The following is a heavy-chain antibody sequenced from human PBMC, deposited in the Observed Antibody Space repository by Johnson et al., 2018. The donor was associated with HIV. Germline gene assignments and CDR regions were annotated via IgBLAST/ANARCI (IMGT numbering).Heavy chain of an antibody. D-gene: IGHD2-2*01. J-gene: IGHJ3*02. V-gene: IGHV3-11*04. CDR1: GFTFSDYY. CDR2: ISRSGGTI. Sequence: QVQLVESGGALVQPGGSLRLSCTASGFTFSDYYMSWIRQAPGKGLEWVSYISRSGGTIYYADSVKGRFTISRDDAKNSLYLQMNSLRAEDTAVYYCGGAPGAMDAFDIWGQGTMVTVSS. CDR3: GGAPGAMDAFDI.